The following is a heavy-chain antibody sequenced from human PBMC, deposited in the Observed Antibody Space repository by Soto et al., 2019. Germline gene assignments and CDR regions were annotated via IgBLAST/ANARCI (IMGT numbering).Heavy chain of an antibody. Sequence: PGGSLRLSCAASGFTVSTKYMSWVRQAPGKGLEWVSIIYSGGSTSYADSVKGRFTISRDNAKNTLYLQMNSLRAEDTAVYYCARDPVLRFLEWFEVSDYYYYMDVWGKGTTVTVSS. CDR1: GFTVSTKY. CDR3: ARDPVLRFLEWFEVSDYYYYMDV. CDR2: IYSGGST. V-gene: IGHV3-66*01. J-gene: IGHJ6*03. D-gene: IGHD3-3*01.